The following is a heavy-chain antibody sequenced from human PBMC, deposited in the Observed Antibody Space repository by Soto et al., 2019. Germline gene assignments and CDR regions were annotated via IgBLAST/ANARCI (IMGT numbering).Heavy chain of an antibody. CDR2: ISRSGGST. CDR3: AKLSGGDAVRDYFDY. Sequence: EVQLLGSGGGLVQPGGSLRLSCAASGFTFSNHAMSWVRQAPGKGLEWVSAISRSGGSTYYADSVEGQFTISRDNSKNTLYLQVNSLRAEDAAVYYCAKLSGGDAVRDYFDYWGQGTLVTVSS. J-gene: IGHJ4*02. V-gene: IGHV3-23*01. D-gene: IGHD6-19*01. CDR1: GFTFSNHA.